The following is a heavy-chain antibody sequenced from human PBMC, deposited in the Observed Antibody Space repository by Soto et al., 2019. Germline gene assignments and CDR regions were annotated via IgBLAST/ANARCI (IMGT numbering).Heavy chain of an antibody. CDR1: GGSVSSGSYY. CDR2: IYYSGST. V-gene: IGHV4-61*01. D-gene: IGHD3-10*01. Sequence: SETLSLTCTVSGGSVSSGSYYWSWIRQPPGKGLEWIGYIYYSGSTNYNPSLKSRVTISVDTSKNQFSLKLSSVTAADTAVYYCARDAVTMVRGVIGYYYYGMDVWGQGTTVTVSS. CDR3: ARDAVTMVRGVIGYYYYGMDV. J-gene: IGHJ6*02.